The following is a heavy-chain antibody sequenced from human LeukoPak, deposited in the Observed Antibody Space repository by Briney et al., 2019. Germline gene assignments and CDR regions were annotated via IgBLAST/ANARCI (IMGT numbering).Heavy chain of an antibody. V-gene: IGHV3-11*01. CDR3: ARVSPTGYSSGWTLDAFDI. J-gene: IGHJ3*02. CDR2: ISDSGSTI. CDR1: GFTFSDYY. D-gene: IGHD6-19*01. Sequence: PGGSLRLSCAASGFTFSDYYMSWFRQAPGKGLEWVSYISDSGSTIYYADSVKGRFTISRDNARNALYLQMNSLRADDTAVYYCARVSPTGYSSGWTLDAFDIWGQGTMVTVSS.